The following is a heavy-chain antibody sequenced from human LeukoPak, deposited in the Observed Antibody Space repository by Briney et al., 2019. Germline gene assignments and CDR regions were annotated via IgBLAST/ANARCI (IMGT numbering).Heavy chain of an antibody. Sequence: SETLSLTCTVSGGSVSSSSYYWGWIRQPPGKGLEWIGSIYYSGSTYYNPSLKSRVTISVDTSKNQFSLKLSSVTAADTAVYYCARHGTAMVYYDSSGYPEGYFDYWGQGTLVTVSS. CDR2: IYYSGST. D-gene: IGHD3-22*01. J-gene: IGHJ4*02. CDR3: ARHGTAMVYYDSSGYPEGYFDY. CDR1: GGSVSSSSYY. V-gene: IGHV4-39*01.